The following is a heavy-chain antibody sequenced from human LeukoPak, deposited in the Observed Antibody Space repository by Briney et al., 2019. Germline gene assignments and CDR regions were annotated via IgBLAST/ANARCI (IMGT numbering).Heavy chain of an antibody. CDR1: GGSISSSNW. J-gene: IGHJ4*02. CDR2: IYHSGST. D-gene: IGHD6-13*01. Sequence: SETLSLTCAVSGGSISSSNWWSWVRQPPGKGLEWIGEIYHSGSTNYNPSLKSRVTISVDKSKNQFSLKLSSVTAADTAVYYCARERGLGSSWFDYWGQGTLVTVSS. V-gene: IGHV4-4*02. CDR3: ARERGLGSSWFDY.